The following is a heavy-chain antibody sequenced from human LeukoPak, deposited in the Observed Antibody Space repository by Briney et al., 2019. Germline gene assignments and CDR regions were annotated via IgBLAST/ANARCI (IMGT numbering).Heavy chain of an antibody. V-gene: IGHV3-23*01. J-gene: IGHJ5*02. Sequence: GGSLRLSCAASGFTFSSYAMSWVRQAPGKGLEWVSAIIGSGGSTYYADSVKGRFTISRDNSKNTLYLQMNSLRAEDTAVYYCAKRDIVVVPAAIVGWFDPWGQGTLVTVSS. CDR2: IIGSGGST. CDR3: AKRDIVVVPAAIVGWFDP. CDR1: GFTFSSYA. D-gene: IGHD2-2*01.